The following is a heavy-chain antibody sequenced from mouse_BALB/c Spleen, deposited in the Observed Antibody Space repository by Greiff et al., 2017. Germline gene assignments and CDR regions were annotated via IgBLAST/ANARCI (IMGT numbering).Heavy chain of an antibody. CDR1: GYSITSDYA. D-gene: IGHD1-1*01. CDR2: ISYSGST. CDR3: ARTDGSSPYYFDY. J-gene: IGHJ2*01. Sequence: DVQLQESGPGLVKPSQSLSLTCTVTGYSITSDYAWNWIRQFPGNQLEWMGYISYSGSTSYNPSLKSRISITRDTSKNQFFLQLNSVTTEDTATYDCARTDGSSPYYFDYWGQGTTLTVSS. V-gene: IGHV3-2*02.